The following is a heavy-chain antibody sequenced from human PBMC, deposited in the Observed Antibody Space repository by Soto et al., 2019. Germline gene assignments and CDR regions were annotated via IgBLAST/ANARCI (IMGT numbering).Heavy chain of an antibody. D-gene: IGHD3-22*01. CDR1: GFSISTGYY. CDR3: ARGLYYYDSSGYSHDY. Sequence: SETLSLTCAVSGFSISTGYYWGWIRQPPGKGLEWIATIYHSGTTYSNPSLKSRVTISVDTSKNQFSLKLSSVTAADTAVYYCARGLYYYDSSGYSHDYWGLGTLVTVS. V-gene: IGHV4-38-2*01. J-gene: IGHJ4*02. CDR2: IYHSGTT.